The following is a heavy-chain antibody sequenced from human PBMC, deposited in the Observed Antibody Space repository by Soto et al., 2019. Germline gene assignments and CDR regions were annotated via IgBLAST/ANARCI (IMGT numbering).Heavy chain of an antibody. V-gene: IGHV4-59*01. CDR1: GGSISSYY. J-gene: IGHJ6*03. CDR3: ARGVRRMDYDFWSGYLDYMDV. D-gene: IGHD3-3*01. CDR2: IYYSGST. Sequence: SETLSLTCTVSGGSISSYYWSWIRQPPGKGLEWIGYIYYSGSTNYNPSLKSRVTISVDTSKNQFSLKLSSVTAADTAVYYCARGVRRMDYDFWSGYLDYMDVWGKGTTVTVSS.